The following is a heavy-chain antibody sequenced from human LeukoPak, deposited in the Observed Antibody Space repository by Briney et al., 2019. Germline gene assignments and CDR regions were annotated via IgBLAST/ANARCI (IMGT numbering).Heavy chain of an antibody. Sequence: GGSLRLSCAASEFTLSSFWMSWVRQAPGKGLEWVASIKPDGSETYYVDSVKGRFTISRDNAKNSLYLQMKSLRAEDTAVYYCARRNAYSSSSLLDYWGQGTLVTVSS. J-gene: IGHJ4*02. D-gene: IGHD6-6*01. V-gene: IGHV3-7*01. CDR2: IKPDGSET. CDR3: ARRNAYSSSSLLDY. CDR1: EFTLSSFW.